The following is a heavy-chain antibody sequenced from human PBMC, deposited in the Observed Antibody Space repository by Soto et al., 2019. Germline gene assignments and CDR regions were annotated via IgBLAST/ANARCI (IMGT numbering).Heavy chain of an antibody. Sequence: SETLSLTCSASVGSITSSSDFWGWVRQPPGKGLEWIGTIYFTGKTYYTPSLKSRLTMSIDTSKNEFSLRLNSVTAADTAVYYCAGQTFTIAAASSGRSNWFDPWGPGTLVTVSS. D-gene: IGHD6-25*01. CDR2: IYFTGKT. J-gene: IGHJ5*02. CDR1: VGSITSSSDF. CDR3: AGQTFTIAAASSGRSNWFDP. V-gene: IGHV4-39*01.